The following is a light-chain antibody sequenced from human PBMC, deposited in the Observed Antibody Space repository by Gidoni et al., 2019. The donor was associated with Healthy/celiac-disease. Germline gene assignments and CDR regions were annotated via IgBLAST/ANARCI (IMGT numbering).Light chain of an antibody. J-gene: IGKJ2*01. CDR1: QSVRSY. CDR2: DAS. Sequence: EIVLTQSPATLSLSPGERATLSCRASQSVRSYLAWYQQKPGQAPRLLIYDASNRATGIPARFSGSGSGTDFTLTISSLEPEDFAVYYCQQRSNWSYTFXXXTKLEIK. CDR3: QQRSNWSYT. V-gene: IGKV3-11*01.